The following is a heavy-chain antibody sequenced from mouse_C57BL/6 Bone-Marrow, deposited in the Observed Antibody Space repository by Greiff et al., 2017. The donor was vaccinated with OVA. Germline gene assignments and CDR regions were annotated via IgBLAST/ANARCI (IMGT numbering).Heavy chain of an antibody. CDR2: ISSGSSTI. D-gene: IGHD2-3*01. Sequence: EVKLVESGGGLVKPGGSLKLSCAASGFTFSDYGMHWVRQAPEKGLEWVAYISSGSSTIYYADTVKGRFTISRDNAKNTLFLQMTSLRSEDTATYYCARDGYYGWFAYWGQGTLVTVSA. CDR3: ARDGYYGWFAY. V-gene: IGHV5-17*01. J-gene: IGHJ3*01. CDR1: GFTFSDYG.